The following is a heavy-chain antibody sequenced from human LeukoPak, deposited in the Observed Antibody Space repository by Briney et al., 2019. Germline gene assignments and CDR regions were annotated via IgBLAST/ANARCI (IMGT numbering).Heavy chain of an antibody. Sequence: PGRSLRLSCAASGFTFSSYGMHWVRQAPGKGLEWVAVIWYDGSNKYYADSVKGRFTISRDNSKNTLYLQMNSLRAEDTAVYYCARLRSVAAALGVHYYYGMDVWGQGTTVTVSS. CDR1: GFTFSSYG. CDR2: IWYDGSNK. V-gene: IGHV3-33*01. CDR3: ARLRSVAAALGVHYYYGMDV. D-gene: IGHD6-13*01. J-gene: IGHJ6*02.